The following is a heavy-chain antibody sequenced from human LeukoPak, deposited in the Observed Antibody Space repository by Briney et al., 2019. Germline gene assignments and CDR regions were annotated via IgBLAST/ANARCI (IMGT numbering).Heavy chain of an antibody. CDR2: IIPIFGTA. D-gene: IGHD2-2*01. CDR1: GGTFSSYA. Sequence: SVKVSCKASGGTFSSYAISWVRQAPGQGLEWMGRIIPIFGTANYAQKFQGRVTITTDESTSTAYMELSSLRSEDTAVYYCARAGFGGYCSSTSCYPFDYWGQGTLVTVSS. V-gene: IGHV1-69*05. J-gene: IGHJ4*02. CDR3: ARAGFGGYCSSTSCYPFDY.